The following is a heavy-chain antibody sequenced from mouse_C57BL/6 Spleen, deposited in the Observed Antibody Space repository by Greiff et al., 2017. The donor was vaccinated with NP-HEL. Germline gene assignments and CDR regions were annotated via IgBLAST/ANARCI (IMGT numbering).Heavy chain of an antibody. D-gene: IGHD1-1*01. CDR1: GFTFSSYT. J-gene: IGHJ1*03. CDR2: ISGGGGNT. Sequence: EVKLMESGGGLVKPGGSLKLSCAASGFTFSSYTMSWVRQTPEKRLEWVATISGGGGNTYYPDSVKGRFTISRDNAKNTLYLQMSSLRSEDTALYYCARPGDYYGSSYDWYFDVWGTGTTVTVSS. CDR3: ARPGDYYGSSYDWYFDV. V-gene: IGHV5-9*01.